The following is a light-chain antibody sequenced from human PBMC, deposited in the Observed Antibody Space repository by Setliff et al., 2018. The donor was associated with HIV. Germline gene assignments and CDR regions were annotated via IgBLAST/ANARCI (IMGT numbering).Light chain of an antibody. J-gene: IGLJ1*01. CDR2: DVS. V-gene: IGLV2-14*01. Sequence: QSVLTQPASVSGSPGQSITISCTGTSSDVGGYNYVSWYQQNPGKAPKLMIYDVSHRPSGVSNRFSGSKSGNSASLTISGLQAEDEADYYCSSYTSSSTVFGTGTKVTVL. CDR3: SSYTSSSTV. CDR1: SSDVGGYNY.